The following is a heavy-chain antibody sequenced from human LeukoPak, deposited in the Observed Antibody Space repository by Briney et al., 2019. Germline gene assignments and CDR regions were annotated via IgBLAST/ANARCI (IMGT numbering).Heavy chain of an antibody. CDR2: IYCGGSKT. CDR1: GCIFTDFW. Sequence: GESLKISCQGSGCIFTDFWSGWVRQMPGKGLEWMAIIYCGGSKTIYSPSFQTQVTISVDKSTNTAYLQWTSLKVSDTAIYFCARRAELGMRYFDSWGQGALVTVPS. J-gene: IGHJ4*02. CDR3: ARRAELGMRYFDS. D-gene: IGHD3-16*01. V-gene: IGHV5-51*01.